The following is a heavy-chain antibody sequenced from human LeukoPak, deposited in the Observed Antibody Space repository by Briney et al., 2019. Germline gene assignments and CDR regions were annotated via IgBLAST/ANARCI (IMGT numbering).Heavy chain of an antibody. V-gene: IGHV4-59*01. CDR2: IYYSGST. J-gene: IGHJ4*02. D-gene: IGHD1-20*01. CDR3: ARVVTGSFDY. Sequence: PSETLPLTCTVSGGSISSYYWSWIRQPPGKGLEWIGYIYYSGSTNYNPSLKSRVTISVDTSKNQFSLKLSSVTAADTAVYYCARVVTGSFDYWGQGTLVTVSS. CDR1: GGSISSYY.